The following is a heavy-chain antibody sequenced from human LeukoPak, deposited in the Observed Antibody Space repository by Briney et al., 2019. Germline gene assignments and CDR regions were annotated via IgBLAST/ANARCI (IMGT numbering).Heavy chain of an antibody. CDR3: AREGLGDFDY. D-gene: IGHD3/OR15-3a*01. V-gene: IGHV1-3*01. CDR2: INAGNGNT. J-gene: IGHJ4*02. Sequence: ASVKVSCKASGYTFTSYAMHWVRQAPGQRLEWMGWINAGNGNTKYSQKFQGRVTTTRDTSTSTVYMELSSLRSEDTAVYYCAREGLGDFDYWGQGTLVTVSS. CDR1: GYTFTSYA.